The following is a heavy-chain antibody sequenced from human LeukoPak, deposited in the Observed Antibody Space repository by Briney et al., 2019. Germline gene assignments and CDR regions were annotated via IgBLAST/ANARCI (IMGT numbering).Heavy chain of an antibody. J-gene: IGHJ4*02. CDR1: GFSFSSYS. CDR2: ISSSGSTI. V-gene: IGHV3-48*04. CDR3: ASGTRGYSYGQFDY. Sequence: GGSLRLSCAASGFSFSSYSMNWVRQAPGKGLEWVSYISSSGSTIYYADSVKGRFTISRDNAKNSLYLQMNSLRAEDTAVYYCASGTRGYSYGQFDYWGQGTLVTVSS. D-gene: IGHD5-18*01.